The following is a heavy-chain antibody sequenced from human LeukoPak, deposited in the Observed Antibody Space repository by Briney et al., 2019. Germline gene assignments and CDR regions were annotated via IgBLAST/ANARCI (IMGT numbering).Heavy chain of an antibody. J-gene: IGHJ6*03. D-gene: IGHD2-15*01. Sequence: GGSLRLSCAASGFTFSSYSMNWVRQAPGKGLEWVSSISSSSSYIYYADSVKGRFTISRDNAKNSLYLQMNSLRAEDTAVYYCARDRVVAATPYYMDVWGKGTTVTISS. V-gene: IGHV3-21*01. CDR1: GFTFSSYS. CDR2: ISSSSSYI. CDR3: ARDRVVAATPYYMDV.